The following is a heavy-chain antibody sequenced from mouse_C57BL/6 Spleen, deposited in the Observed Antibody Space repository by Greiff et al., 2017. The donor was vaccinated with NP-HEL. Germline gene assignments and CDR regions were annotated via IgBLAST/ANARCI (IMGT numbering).Heavy chain of an antibody. J-gene: IGHJ2*01. D-gene: IGHD2-1*01. CDR3: YGNYSYFDY. Sequence: QVQLQQSGAELVRPGASVTLSCKASGYTFTDYEMHWVKQTPVHGLEWIGAIDPETGGTAYNQKFKGKAILTADKSSSTAYMELRSLTSEDSAVYYCYGNYSYFDYWGQGTTLTVSS. CDR2: IDPETGGT. V-gene: IGHV1-15*01. CDR1: GYTFTDYE.